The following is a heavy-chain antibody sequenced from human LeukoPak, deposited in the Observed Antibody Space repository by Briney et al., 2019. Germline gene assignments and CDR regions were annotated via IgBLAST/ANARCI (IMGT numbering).Heavy chain of an antibody. V-gene: IGHV3-23*01. D-gene: IGHD5-12*01. Sequence: GGSLRLSCVASGFTFNNYAMSWVRQAPGKGLEWLSTLSGDSGATYYADSVKGRFTISRDNSKNTLYLQMNSLRAEDTAVYYCAKDPYSGYDYGYFDYWGQGTLVTVSS. CDR2: LSGDSGAT. J-gene: IGHJ4*02. CDR3: AKDPYSGYDYGYFDY. CDR1: GFTFNNYA.